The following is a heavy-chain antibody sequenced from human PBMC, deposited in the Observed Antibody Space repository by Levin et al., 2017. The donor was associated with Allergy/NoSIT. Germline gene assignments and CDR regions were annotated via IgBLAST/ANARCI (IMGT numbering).Heavy chain of an antibody. CDR3: TRDENLYCTNGVCYTPYFDY. CDR1: GFTFGDYA. V-gene: IGHV3-49*03. Sequence: SCTASGFTFGDYAMSWFRQAPGKGLEWVGFIRSKAYGGTTEYAASVKGRFTISRDDSKSIAYLQMNSLKTEDTAVYYCTRDENLYCTNGVCYTPYFDYWGQGTLVTVSS. J-gene: IGHJ4*02. D-gene: IGHD2-8*01. CDR2: IRSKAYGGTT.